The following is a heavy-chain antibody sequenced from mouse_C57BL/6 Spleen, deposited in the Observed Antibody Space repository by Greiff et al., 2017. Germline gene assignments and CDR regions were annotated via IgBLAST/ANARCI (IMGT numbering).Heavy chain of an antibody. Sequence: VQGVESGAELAKPGASVKLSCKASGYTFTSYWMHWVKQRPGQGLEWIGYFNPSSGYIKYNQKFKDKATLTADKSSSTAYMQIGSLTYEDSAVYYCARSGPEWATVVGYWGQGTTLTVSS. J-gene: IGHJ2*01. CDR3: ARSGPEWATVVGY. D-gene: IGHD1-1*01. V-gene: IGHV1-7*01. CDR1: GYTFTSYW. CDR2: FNPSSGYI.